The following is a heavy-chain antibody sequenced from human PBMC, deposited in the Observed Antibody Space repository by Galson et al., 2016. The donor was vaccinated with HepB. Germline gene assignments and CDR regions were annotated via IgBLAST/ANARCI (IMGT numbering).Heavy chain of an antibody. CDR1: GFTFSTYW. CDR3: ARFTQQWLDRVYYFDY. Sequence: SLRLSCAASGFTFSTYWMHWVRQAPGKGLEWVSAISGDGTGTYYAGSVQGRFTSSRDRSKNTLYLQMNSLRADDTAVYYCARFTQQWLDRVYYFDYWGQGTLVTVSS. J-gene: IGHJ4*02. V-gene: IGHV3-23*01. CDR2: ISGDGTGT. D-gene: IGHD6-19*01.